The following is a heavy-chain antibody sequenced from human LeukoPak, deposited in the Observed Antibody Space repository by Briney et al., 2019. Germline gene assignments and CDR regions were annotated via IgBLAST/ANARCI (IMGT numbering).Heavy chain of an antibody. V-gene: IGHV4-38-2*02. CDR1: GGSISSGYH. J-gene: IGHJ1*01. CDR2: IYHSGST. CDR3: ARVVQSTDSSGFYLPEYFQH. D-gene: IGHD3-22*01. Sequence: SQTLSLTCTISGGSISSGYHWGWIRQPPGKGLEWIGSIYHSGSTYYNPSLKGRVTISVDTSKNQFSLKLRSVTAADTAVYYCARVVQSTDSSGFYLPEYFQHWGQGTLVTVSS.